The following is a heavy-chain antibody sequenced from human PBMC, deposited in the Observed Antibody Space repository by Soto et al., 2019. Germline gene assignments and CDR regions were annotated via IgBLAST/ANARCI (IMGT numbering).Heavy chain of an antibody. CDR3: ATGLTLPVRPSFDT. CDR2: IFSGDNT. V-gene: IGHV3-53*01. J-gene: IGHJ5*02. D-gene: IGHD2-21*02. CDR1: DFTVSGNY. Sequence: EVQLVESGGGLIQPGGSLRLSCAASDFTVSGNYITWVRQAPGKGLEWVSVIFSGDNTYYSDSVKGRFTISRDNSKNTVYLQMNRLRGDDTAVYFCATGLTLPVRPSFDTWGQGTLLTVSS.